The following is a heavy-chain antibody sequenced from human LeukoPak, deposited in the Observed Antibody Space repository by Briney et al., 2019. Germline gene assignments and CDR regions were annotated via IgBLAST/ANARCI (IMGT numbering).Heavy chain of an antibody. CDR1: GGSFSGYY. CDR3: ARPLWFGSSEGDYYYMDV. J-gene: IGHJ6*03. D-gene: IGHD3-10*01. CDR2: INHSGST. Sequence: PSETLSPTCAVYGGSFSGYYWSWIRQPPGKGLEWIGEINHSGSTNYNPSLKSRVTISVDTSKNKFSLKLSSVTAADTAVYYCARPLWFGSSEGDYYYMDVWGKGTTVTVSS. V-gene: IGHV4-34*01.